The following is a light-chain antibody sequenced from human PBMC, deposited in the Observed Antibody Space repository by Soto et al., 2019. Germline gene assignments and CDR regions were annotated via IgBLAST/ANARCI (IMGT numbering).Light chain of an antibody. CDR1: QDINFY. CDR3: QQYKAYPRT. Sequence: DLQMTQSPSSLSASVGDRVTIIWRAPQDINFYLAWFQQKPGKAPGSMIRAACTLQNGVPSRFSGSGSGTDLTLTISHVQPDDVGNYFCQQYKAYPRTFGQGKRLEI. J-gene: IGKJ5*01. V-gene: IGKV1-16*01. CDR2: AAC.